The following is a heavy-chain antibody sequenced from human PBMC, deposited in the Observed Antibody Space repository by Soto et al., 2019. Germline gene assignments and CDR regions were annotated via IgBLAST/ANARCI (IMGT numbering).Heavy chain of an antibody. V-gene: IGHV4-61*01. CDR1: GGSVSSGSYY. J-gene: IGHJ6*02. D-gene: IGHD6-6*01. CDR3: ATTRYSRLSYYYYGMDV. CDR2: MFSSGRT. Sequence: SETLSLTCSVSGGSVSSGSYYWNWVRQPPGKGLEWVGHMFSSGRTNYNPSLMIRVTISMDTSNNLLSLSLSSVSAADTVVHYCATTRYSRLSYYYYGMDVWGQGTTVTVS.